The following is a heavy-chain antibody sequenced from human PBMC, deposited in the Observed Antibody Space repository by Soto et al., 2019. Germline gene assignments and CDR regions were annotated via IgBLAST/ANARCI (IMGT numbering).Heavy chain of an antibody. CDR3: AKSTVTRDRWNYYYGMDV. Sequence: GGSLRLSCAASGFTFSSYAMSWVRQAPGKGLEWVSAISGSGGSTYYADSVKGRFTISRDNSKNTLYLQMNSLRAEDTAVYYCAKSTVTRDRWNYYYGMDVWGQGTTVTVSS. J-gene: IGHJ6*02. CDR2: ISGSGGST. V-gene: IGHV3-23*01. D-gene: IGHD4-17*01. CDR1: GFTFSSYA.